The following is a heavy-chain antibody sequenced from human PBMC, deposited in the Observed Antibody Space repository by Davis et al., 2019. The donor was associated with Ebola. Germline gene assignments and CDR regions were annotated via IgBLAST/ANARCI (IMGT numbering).Heavy chain of an antibody. Sequence: GESLKISCAASGPTFSNFAMHWVRQAPGKGLEWVAVISYEGSNKYYADSVKGRFTISRDNSKNTLYLQMNSLRAEDTAVYYCAKGSVTIFGVAPDYYGMDVWGKGTTVTVSS. J-gene: IGHJ6*04. V-gene: IGHV3-30*18. CDR1: GPTFSNFA. D-gene: IGHD3-3*01. CDR2: ISYEGSNK. CDR3: AKGSVTIFGVAPDYYGMDV.